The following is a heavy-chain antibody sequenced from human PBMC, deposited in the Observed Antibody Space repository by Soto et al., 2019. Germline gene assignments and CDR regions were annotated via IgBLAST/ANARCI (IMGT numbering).Heavy chain of an antibody. D-gene: IGHD3-10*01. V-gene: IGHV5-10-1*01. CDR3: ARGHGGELFYNY. J-gene: IGHJ4*02. CDR1: GYRFTSYW. CDR2: IDPSDSYT. Sequence: ASLKISCKGCGYRFTSYWISWVRQMPGKGLEWMGRIDPSDSYTNYSPSFQGHVTISAYKSISTAYLQWSSMKASDTAMYYCARGHGGELFYNYWGQGTLVTASS.